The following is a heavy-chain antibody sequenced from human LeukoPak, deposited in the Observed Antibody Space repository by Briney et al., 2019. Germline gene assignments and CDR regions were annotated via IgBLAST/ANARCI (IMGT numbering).Heavy chain of an antibody. J-gene: IGHJ6*03. CDR2: INWNGGST. Sequence: GGSLRLSCAASGFTFSSYGMSWVRQAPGKGLEWVSGINWNGGSTGYADSVKGRFTISRDNAKNSLSLQMNSLRAEDTALYSCXXXXXRITIFGVVIYYYYYMDVWGKGTAVTVSS. D-gene: IGHD3-3*01. CDR1: GFTFSSYG. V-gene: IGHV3-20*04. CDR3: XXXXXRITIFGVVIYYYYYMDV.